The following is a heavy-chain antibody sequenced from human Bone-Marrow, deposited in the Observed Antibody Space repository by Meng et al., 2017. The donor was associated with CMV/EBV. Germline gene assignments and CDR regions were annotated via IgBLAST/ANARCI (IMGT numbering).Heavy chain of an antibody. V-gene: IGHV3-21*01. Sequence: GGSLRLSCAASGFTFSSYSMNWVRQAPGKGLEWFSSISSSSSYIYYADSVKGQFTISRDNAKNSLYLQMNSLRAEDTAVYYCARKSNTTRRGLFDYWGQGALVTVSS. J-gene: IGHJ4*02. CDR1: GFTFSSYS. CDR3: ARKSNTTRRGLFDY. CDR2: ISSSSSYI. D-gene: IGHD5-24*01.